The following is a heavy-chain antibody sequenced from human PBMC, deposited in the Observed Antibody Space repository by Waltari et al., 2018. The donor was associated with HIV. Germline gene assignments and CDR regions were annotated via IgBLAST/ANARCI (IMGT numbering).Heavy chain of an antibody. J-gene: IGHJ6*02. Sequence: EMQLLEFGGGLVQPGGSLRLSCVASGFPFGSYEMNWVRQVPGKGLEWISYIGSSGTTISYADSVKGRFTFSRDNAKKSLFLQMNSLRVEDTAVYWCARVNQVLYYGMDVWGQGTTVTVSS. V-gene: IGHV3-48*03. D-gene: IGHD2-2*02. CDR2: IGSSGTTI. CDR1: GFPFGSYE. CDR3: ARVNQVLYYGMDV.